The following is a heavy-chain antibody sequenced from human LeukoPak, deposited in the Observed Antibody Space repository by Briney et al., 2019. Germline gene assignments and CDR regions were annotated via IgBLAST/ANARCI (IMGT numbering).Heavy chain of an antibody. CDR1: GFTFRSYA. J-gene: IGHJ4*02. V-gene: IGHV3-23*01. Sequence: GGSLRLSCAASGFTFRSYAMSWVRQAPGKGLEWVSAISDAGGSTYYADSVKGRFTISRDNSKNTLYLQMNYLRAEDTAVYCCVKDLDVFWHYFESWGQGTLVTVSS. CDR2: ISDAGGST. D-gene: IGHD3-16*01. CDR3: VKDLDVFWHYFES.